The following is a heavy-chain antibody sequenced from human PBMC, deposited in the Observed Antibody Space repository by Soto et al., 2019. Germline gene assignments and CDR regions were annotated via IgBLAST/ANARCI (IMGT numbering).Heavy chain of an antibody. J-gene: IGHJ5*02. CDR2: VDASGNT. CDR1: GHSISADY. Sequence: QVQLQESGPGLVKASETLSLSCTVSGHSISADYWSWIRPPAGKRPEWSWRVDASGNTNYIPYLTSLVTRSVATSKTQFFLRVRSVTAADTDMYFCARAVGGSVVTHWFYPWGQGALV. V-gene: IGHV4-4*07. CDR3: ARAVGGSVVTHWFYP. D-gene: IGHD3-22*01.